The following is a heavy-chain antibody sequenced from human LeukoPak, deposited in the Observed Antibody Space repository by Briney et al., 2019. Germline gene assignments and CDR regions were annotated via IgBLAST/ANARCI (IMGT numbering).Heavy chain of an antibody. V-gene: IGHV3-11*04. CDR1: GFTFSDHY. D-gene: IGHD3-10*02. J-gene: IGHJ6*04. CDR3: AELGITMIGGV. Sequence: GGSLRLSCAASGFTFSDHYMDWVRQAPGKGLEWVSYIISSGSTIYYADSVKGRFTISRDNAKNSLYLQMNSLRAEDTAVYYCAELGITMIGGVWGKGTTVTISS. CDR2: IISSGSTI.